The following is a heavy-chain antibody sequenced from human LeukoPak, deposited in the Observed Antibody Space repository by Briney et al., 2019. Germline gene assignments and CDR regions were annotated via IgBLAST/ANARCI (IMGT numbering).Heavy chain of an antibody. CDR2: IIPIFGTA. Sequence: SVKVSCKASGYTFTSYGISWVRQAPGQGLELMGGIIPIFGTANYAQKFQGRVTITADESTSTAYMELSSLRSEDTAVYYCARLAYCGGDCYNPWGQGTLVTVSS. CDR3: ARLAYCGGDCYNP. CDR1: GYTFTSYG. V-gene: IGHV1-69*13. J-gene: IGHJ5*02. D-gene: IGHD2-21*02.